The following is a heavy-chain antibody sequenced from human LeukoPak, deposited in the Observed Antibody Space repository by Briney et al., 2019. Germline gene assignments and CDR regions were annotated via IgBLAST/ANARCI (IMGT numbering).Heavy chain of an antibody. CDR3: ARRGLVYYYDSSGYYGGFDY. V-gene: IGHV4/OR15-8*01. J-gene: IGHJ4*02. CDR2: INHSGST. D-gene: IGHD3-22*01. CDR1: GDYINTGHW. Sequence: PSETLSLTCSVSGDYINTGHWWSWIRQPPGKGLEWIGEINHSGSTNYNPSLKSRVTISVDTSKNQSSLKLSSVTAADTAVYYCARRGLVYYYDSSGYYGGFDYWGQGTLVTVSS.